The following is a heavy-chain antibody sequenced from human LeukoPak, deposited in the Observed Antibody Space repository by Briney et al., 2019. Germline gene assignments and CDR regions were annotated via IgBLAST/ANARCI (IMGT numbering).Heavy chain of an antibody. CDR3: TKNRGYYDFWSGPDY. CDR2: ISWNSGSI. V-gene: IGHV3-9*01. CDR1: GFIFDVYA. J-gene: IGHJ4*02. Sequence: SLRLSCAASGFIFDVYATQWARQAPGKGLGWVSGISWNSGSIGYADSVKGRFTITRDNANNSLYLQMNSLRAEDTVLYCCTKNRGYYDFWSGPDYWGQGTLVTVSS. D-gene: IGHD3-3*01.